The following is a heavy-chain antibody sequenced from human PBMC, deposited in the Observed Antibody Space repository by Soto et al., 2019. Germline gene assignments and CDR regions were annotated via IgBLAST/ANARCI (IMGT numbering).Heavy chain of an antibody. J-gene: IGHJ5*02. V-gene: IGHV3-21*01. CDR3: ARGPTFGYIVVVPAATWFDP. Sequence: GGSLRLSCAASGFTFSDYAMSWVRHEPGKGLEWVSSISSSSSYIYYADSVKGRFTISRDNAKNSLYLQMNSLRAEDTAVYYCARGPTFGYIVVVPAATWFDPWGQGTLVTVSS. CDR2: ISSSSSYI. D-gene: IGHD2-2*01. CDR1: GFTFSDYA.